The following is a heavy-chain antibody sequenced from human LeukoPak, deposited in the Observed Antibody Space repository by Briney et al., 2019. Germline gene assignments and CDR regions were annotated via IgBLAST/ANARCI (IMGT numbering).Heavy chain of an antibody. CDR2: IYYSGST. J-gene: IGHJ4*02. CDR1: SDY. Sequence: SDYWMSWIRQPPGKGLEWIGSIYYSGSTYYNPSLKSRVTISVDTSKNQFSLKLSSVTAADTAVYYCARHTVDTAMALRPPDDYWGQGTLVTVSS. D-gene: IGHD5-18*01. CDR3: ARHTVDTAMALRPPDDY. V-gene: IGHV4-39*01.